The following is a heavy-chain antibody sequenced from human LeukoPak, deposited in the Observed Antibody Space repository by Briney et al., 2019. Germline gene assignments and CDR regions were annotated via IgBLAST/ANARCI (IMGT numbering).Heavy chain of an antibody. CDR3: AKQSTARSLGE. J-gene: IGHJ4*02. V-gene: IGHV3-30*07. Sequence: SGGSLRLSCAASGFTFSSYAMHWVRQAPGKGLEWVAVISYDGSNKYYADSVKGRFTISRGNSKNTLYLQMNNLRGDDTAVYYCAKQSTARSLGEGGQGTLVTVSS. CDR1: GFTFSSYA. CDR2: ISYDGSNK. D-gene: IGHD6-6*01.